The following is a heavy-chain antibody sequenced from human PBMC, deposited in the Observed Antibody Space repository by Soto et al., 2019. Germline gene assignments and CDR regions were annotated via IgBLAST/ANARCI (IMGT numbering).Heavy chain of an antibody. CDR2: IHHSGNT. Sequence: QVQLQESGPGLVKPSGTLSLTCAVSSDSISSSNWWSWVRQPPGKGLEWIGEIHHSGNTNNNPSLKSRVTISVDTSKNQFSLKLSSVTAADTAVYYCARFAPSPYYFDYWGQGTLVTVSS. J-gene: IGHJ4*02. CDR1: SDSISSSNW. V-gene: IGHV4-4*02. CDR3: ARFAPSPYYFDY.